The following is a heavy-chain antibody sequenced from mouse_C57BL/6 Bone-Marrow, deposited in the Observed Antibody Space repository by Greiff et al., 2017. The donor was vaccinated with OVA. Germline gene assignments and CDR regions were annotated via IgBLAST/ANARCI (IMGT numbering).Heavy chain of an antibody. J-gene: IGHJ3*01. V-gene: IGHV1-76*01. Sequence: VQLQQSGAELVRPGASVKLSCKASGYTFTDYYINWVKQRPGQGLEWIARIYPGSGNTYYNEKFKGKATLTAEKSSSTAYMQLSSLTSEDSAVYFCARRGHYYGSSSFAYWGQGTLVTVSA. CDR1: GYTFTDYY. CDR2: IYPGSGNT. D-gene: IGHD1-1*01. CDR3: ARRGHYYGSSSFAY.